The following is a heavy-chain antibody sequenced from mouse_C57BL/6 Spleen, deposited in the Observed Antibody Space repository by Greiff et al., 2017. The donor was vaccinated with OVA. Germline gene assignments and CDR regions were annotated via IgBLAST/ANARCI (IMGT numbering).Heavy chain of an antibody. Sequence: VQLQQSGPELVKPGASVKMSCKASGYTFTDYNMHWVKQSHGKSLEWIGYINPNNGGTSYNQKFKGKATLTVNKSSSTAYMELRSLTSEDSAVYYCAGGITTLLDYWGQGTTLTVSS. CDR1: GYTFTDYN. CDR3: AGGITTLLDY. J-gene: IGHJ2*01. D-gene: IGHD1-1*01. V-gene: IGHV1-22*01. CDR2: INPNNGGT.